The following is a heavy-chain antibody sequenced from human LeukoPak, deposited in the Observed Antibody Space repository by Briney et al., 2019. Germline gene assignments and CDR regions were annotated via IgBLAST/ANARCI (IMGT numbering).Heavy chain of an antibody. J-gene: IGHJ4*02. CDR2: ISSSSSYI. V-gene: IGHV3-21*01. D-gene: IGHD6-19*01. CDR3: ARRAVAGAFDY. Sequence: GGSLRLSCAASGFTFSSYSMNWVRQAPGKGLAWVSSISSSSSYIYYADSVKGRFTISRDNAKSSLYLQMNSLRAEDTAVYYCARRAVAGAFDYWGQGTLVTVSS. CDR1: GFTFSSYS.